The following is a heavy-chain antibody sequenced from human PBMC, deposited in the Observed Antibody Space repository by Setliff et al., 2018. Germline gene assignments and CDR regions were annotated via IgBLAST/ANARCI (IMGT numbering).Heavy chain of an antibody. Sequence: KPSETLSLTCTVSGDSISSGSYYWAWIRQPAGKGLEWISHFHTGGSTNYNRSLRSRVSISVDTSKNQFSLKLSSVTAADTATYYCARAGPTVTFFRVLVISWWDPWGQGSLVTVSS. D-gene: IGHD3-3*01. CDR3: ARAGPTVTFFRVLVISWWDP. CDR2: FHTGGST. CDR1: GDSISSGSYY. J-gene: IGHJ5*02. V-gene: IGHV4-61*09.